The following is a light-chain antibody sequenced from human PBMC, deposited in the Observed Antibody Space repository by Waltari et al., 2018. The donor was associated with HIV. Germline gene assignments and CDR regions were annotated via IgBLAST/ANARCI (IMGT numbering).Light chain of an antibody. Sequence: EIVLTQSPGTLSLSPGERATLTCRSSQTTNRSFLAWYQQKPGQAPRLLVSGASSRATGVSDRFSGSGSGTDFTLTISRLEPEDFAVYYCQQYGGSPLTFGGGTKVEI. V-gene: IGKV3-20*01. CDR1: QTTNRSF. CDR3: QQYGGSPLT. CDR2: GAS. J-gene: IGKJ4*01.